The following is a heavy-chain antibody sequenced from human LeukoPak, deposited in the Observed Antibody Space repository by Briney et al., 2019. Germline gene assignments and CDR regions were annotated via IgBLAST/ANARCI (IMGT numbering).Heavy chain of an antibody. V-gene: IGHV3-23*01. Sequence: GGSLRLSYAASGFTFSSYAMSWVRQAPGKGLEWGSAISGSGGSTYYADSVKGRFTISRDNSKNTLYLQMNSLRAEDTAVYYCAKDRSWDYGGNPGTRPLYYFDYWGQGTLVTVSS. CDR2: ISGSGGST. J-gene: IGHJ4*02. CDR3: AKDRSWDYGGNPGTRPLYYFDY. CDR1: GFTFSSYA. D-gene: IGHD4-23*01.